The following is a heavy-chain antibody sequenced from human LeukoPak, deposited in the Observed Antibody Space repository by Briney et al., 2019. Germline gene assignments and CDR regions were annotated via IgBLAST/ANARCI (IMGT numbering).Heavy chain of an antibody. Sequence: GGSLRLSCAASGFTFSGSTVHWVRQASGKGLDWVGHIRTKANNYATAYAASVKGRFTISRDDSKNTAYLQTNSLKIEDTAVYYCSRHEALPGDYWGQGTLVTVSS. CDR2: IRTKANNYAT. D-gene: IGHD2-21*02. J-gene: IGHJ4*02. V-gene: IGHV3-73*01. CDR3: SRHEALPGDY. CDR1: GFTFSGST.